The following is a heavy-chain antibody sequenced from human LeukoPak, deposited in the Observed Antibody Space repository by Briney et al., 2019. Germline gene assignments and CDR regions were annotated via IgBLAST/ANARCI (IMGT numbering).Heavy chain of an antibody. D-gene: IGHD3-10*01. CDR1: GGSITSGSYY. V-gene: IGHV4-61*02. J-gene: IGHJ5*02. CDR3: ARGAYGSGSAYNWFDP. CDR2: IYTSGST. Sequence: SETLSLTCTVSGGSITSGSYYWSWIRQPAGKGLEWIGRIYTSGSTNYNPSLKSRVTISVDTSKSQFSLRLTSVNAADTAVYYCARGAYGSGSAYNWFDPWGQGTLVTVSS.